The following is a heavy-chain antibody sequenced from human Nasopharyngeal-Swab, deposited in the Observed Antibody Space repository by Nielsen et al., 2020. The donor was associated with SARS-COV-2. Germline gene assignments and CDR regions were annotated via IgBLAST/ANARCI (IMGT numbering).Heavy chain of an antibody. CDR2: INPSVSSA. J-gene: IGHJ4*02. D-gene: IGHD2-15*01. CDR3: ARDRGYCSGGSCYLDDS. CDR1: GYTFTGNY. V-gene: IGHV1-46*01. Sequence: ASVKVSCKASGYTFTGNYMHWVRQAPGQGLEWMGIINPSVSSATYAQRFEGRVTMTRDTSTSTVYMELSSLRSEDTAVYYCARDRGYCSGGSCYLDDSWGQGTLVTVSS.